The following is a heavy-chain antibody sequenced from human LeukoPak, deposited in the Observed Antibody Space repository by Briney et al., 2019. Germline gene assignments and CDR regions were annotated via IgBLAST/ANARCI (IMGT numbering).Heavy chain of an antibody. D-gene: IGHD4-17*01. CDR1: GYTFTSYY. CDR3: ARANIAGDLHQNDAFDI. J-gene: IGHJ3*02. CDR2: INPSGGST. V-gene: IGHV1-46*01. Sequence: GASVKVSCKASGYTFTSYYMHWVRQAPGQGLEWMGIINPSGGSTSYAQKFQGRVTMTRDTSTSTVYMELSSLRSEDTAVYYCARANIAGDLHQNDAFDIWGQGTMVTVSS.